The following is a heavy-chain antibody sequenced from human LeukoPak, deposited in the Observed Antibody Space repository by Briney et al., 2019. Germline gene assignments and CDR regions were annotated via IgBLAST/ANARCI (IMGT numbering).Heavy chain of an antibody. D-gene: IGHD6-19*01. CDR3: VRRGDASSGWGDHDF. CDR1: GFTFIRNA. Sequence: GGSLRFSCAASGFTFIRNAISWVRQALGKGLEWVSTIGGSGDKTFYADSVKGRFTISRDNSKNMVHLQMNSLTGEDTALYYCVRRGDASSGWGDHDFWGQGALVTVSS. V-gene: IGHV3-23*01. J-gene: IGHJ4*02. CDR2: IGGSGDKT.